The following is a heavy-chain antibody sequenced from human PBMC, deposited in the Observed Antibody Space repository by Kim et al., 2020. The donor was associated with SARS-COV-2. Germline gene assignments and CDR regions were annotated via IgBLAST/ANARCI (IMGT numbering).Heavy chain of an antibody. Sequence: GGSLRLSCAASGFTFSSYCMHWVRQAPGKGLVWVSRINSDGSSTSYAYSVKGRFTISRDNAKNTLYLQMNSLRAEDTAVYYCARDGYIVGAHYYFDYWGQGTLVTVSS. D-gene: IGHD1-26*01. CDR3: ARDGYIVGAHYYFDY. J-gene: IGHJ4*02. CDR2: INSDGSST. V-gene: IGHV3-74*01. CDR1: GFTFSSYC.